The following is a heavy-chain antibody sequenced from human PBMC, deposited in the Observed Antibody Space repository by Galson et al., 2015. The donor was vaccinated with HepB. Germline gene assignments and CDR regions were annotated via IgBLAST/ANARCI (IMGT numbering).Heavy chain of an antibody. J-gene: IGHJ4*02. CDR3: VKDIRYPGYCSGGSCYTTHDMTRIQLWPTFDY. D-gene: IGHD2-15*01. CDR1: GFTFSSYA. V-gene: IGHV3-64D*06. Sequence: SLRLSCAASGFTFSSYAMHWVRQAPGKGLEYVSAISSNGGSTYYADSVKGRFTISRDNSKNTLYLQMSSLRAEDTAVYYCVKDIRYPGYCSGGSCYTTHDMTRIQLWPTFDYWGQGTLVTVSS. CDR2: ISSNGGST.